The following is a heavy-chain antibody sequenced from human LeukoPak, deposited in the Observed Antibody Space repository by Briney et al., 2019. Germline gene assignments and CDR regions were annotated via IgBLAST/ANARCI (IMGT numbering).Heavy chain of an antibody. CDR3: ARRWVYDKRAFDA. J-gene: IGHJ3*01. CDR1: GGSISGTYY. Sequence: SETLSLTCTVSGGSISGTYYWSWIRQPPGKGLEWVGYIYYTGTTDSNPSLKSRATISLDTSKKQFSLNLSSLTAQDPPVYYCARRWVYDKRAFDAWGQGTMVTVSS. D-gene: IGHD3-16*01. V-gene: IGHV4-59*08. CDR2: IYYTGTT.